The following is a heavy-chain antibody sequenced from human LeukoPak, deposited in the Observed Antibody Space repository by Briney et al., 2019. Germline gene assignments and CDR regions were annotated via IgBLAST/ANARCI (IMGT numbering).Heavy chain of an antibody. V-gene: IGHV3-74*01. Sequence: QSGGSLRLSCAASGFTFSSYWMHWVRQAPGKGLVWVSRVKSDGSSTNYADSVKGRFTISRDNAKNTQYLQMNSLRAEDTAVYYCAREDNSDYYVDYWGQGTLVTVSS. D-gene: IGHD4-11*01. CDR3: AREDNSDYYVDY. J-gene: IGHJ4*02. CDR2: VKSDGSST. CDR1: GFTFSSYW.